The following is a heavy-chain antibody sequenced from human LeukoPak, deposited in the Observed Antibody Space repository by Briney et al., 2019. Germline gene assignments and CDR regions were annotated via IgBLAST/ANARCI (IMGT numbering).Heavy chain of an antibody. CDR1: GFTFSSYA. V-gene: IGHV3-23*01. J-gene: IGHJ4*02. CDR3: AKGQQWLASPDY. CDR2: ISGSGGST. D-gene: IGHD6-19*01. Sequence: QSGGSLRLSCAASGFTFSSYAMSWVRQAPGKGQEWVSAISGSGGSTYYADSVKGRFTISRDNSKNTLYLQMNSLRAEDTAVYYCAKGQQWLASPDYWGQGTLVTVSS.